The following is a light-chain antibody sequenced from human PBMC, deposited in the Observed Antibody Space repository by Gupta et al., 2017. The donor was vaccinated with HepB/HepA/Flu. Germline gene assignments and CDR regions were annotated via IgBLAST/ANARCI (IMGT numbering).Light chain of an antibody. J-gene: IGKJ1*01. V-gene: IGKV1-8*01. Sequence: AIRMTQSPSSFSASTGDRVTITCRASQGISSYLAWYQQKPGKAPKRLIYATSTLQSGVPSRFSGSGSGTDFTLTISCLQSEDFATYYCQQYYGSPSTFGQGTKVEVK. CDR2: ATS. CDR1: QGISSY. CDR3: QQYYGSPST.